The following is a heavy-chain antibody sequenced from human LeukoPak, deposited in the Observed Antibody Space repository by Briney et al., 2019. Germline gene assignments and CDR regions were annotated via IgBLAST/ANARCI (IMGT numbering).Heavy chain of an antibody. V-gene: IGHV3-13*01. D-gene: IGHD3-22*01. J-gene: IGHJ4*02. Sequence: GGSLRLSCAASGFTFSSYDMHWVRHATGKGLEWVSAIGTAGDTYYPGSVKGRFTISRENAKNSLYLQMNSLRAGDTAVYYCAREASSGDIDYWGQGTLVTVSS. CDR1: GFTFSSYD. CDR2: IGTAGDT. CDR3: AREASSGDIDY.